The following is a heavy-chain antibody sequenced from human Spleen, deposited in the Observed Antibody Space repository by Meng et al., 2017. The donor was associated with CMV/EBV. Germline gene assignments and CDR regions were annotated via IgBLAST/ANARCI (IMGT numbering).Heavy chain of an antibody. CDR2: ISGSGGST. J-gene: IGHJ4*02. CDR3: AKEWYSGSYYDY. Sequence: VPLVESGGGVVQPGRSLRLSCAASGITFSSYTMYWVRQAPGKGLEWVSAISGSGGSTYYADSVKGRFTISRDNSKNTLYLQMNSLRAEDTAVYYCAKEWYSGSYYDYWGQGTLVTVSS. CDR1: GITFSSYT. D-gene: IGHD1-26*01. V-gene: IGHV3-23*04.